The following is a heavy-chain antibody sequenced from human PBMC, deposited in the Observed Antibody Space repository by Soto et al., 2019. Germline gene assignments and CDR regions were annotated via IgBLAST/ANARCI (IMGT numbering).Heavy chain of an antibody. J-gene: IGHJ5*02. CDR2: IWYDGSNK. CDR3: ARDGGITGKARNSGVWDP. CDR1: GFTFSSYG. V-gene: IGHV3-33*01. Sequence: QVPLVESGGGVVQPGRSLRLSCAASGFTFSSYGMHWVRQAPGKALEWVAVIWYDGSNKYYADSVKGRFTISSDNSKNTLYLPMSSRRAEDRAVDYWARDGGITGKARNSGVWDPWGQGSLDIVST. D-gene: IGHD1-20*01.